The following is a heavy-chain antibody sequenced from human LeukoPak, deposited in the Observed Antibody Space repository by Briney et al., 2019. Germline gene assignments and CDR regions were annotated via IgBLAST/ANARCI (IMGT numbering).Heavy chain of an antibody. D-gene: IGHD2-15*01. CDR3: ARVDRSGGSCYSRSHWYFDL. Sequence: PGGSLRLSCAASEFTVSSNYMTWVRQAPGKGLEWVSVIYSGGSTYYADSVKGRFTISRDNSKNTLYLQMNSLRAEDTAVYYCARVDRSGGSCYSRSHWYFDLWGRGTLVTVSS. CDR1: EFTVSSNY. V-gene: IGHV3-53*01. J-gene: IGHJ2*01. CDR2: IYSGGST.